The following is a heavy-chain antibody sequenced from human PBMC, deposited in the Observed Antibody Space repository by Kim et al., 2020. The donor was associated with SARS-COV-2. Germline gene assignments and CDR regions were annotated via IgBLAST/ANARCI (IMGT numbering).Heavy chain of an antibody. V-gene: IGHV4-59*08. Sequence: NPSLKSRVTISVDTSKNQFSLKLTSVTAADTAVYYCARRDGSGSFVYFDYWGQGNLVTVSS. D-gene: IGHD3-10*01. J-gene: IGHJ4*02. CDR3: ARRDGSGSFVYFDY.